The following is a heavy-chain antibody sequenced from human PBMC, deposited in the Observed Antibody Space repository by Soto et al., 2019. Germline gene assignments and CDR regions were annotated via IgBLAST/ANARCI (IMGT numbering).Heavy chain of an antibody. CDR1: GYTFTSYG. V-gene: IGHV1-18*01. D-gene: IGHD1-1*01. J-gene: IGHJ4*02. CDR3: ARGRYGDY. CDR2: ISAHNGNT. Sequence: QVHLVQAGAEVKKPGASVKVSCKGSGYTFTSYGITWVRQAPGQGLEWMGWISAHNGNTNYAQKLQGRVTVTRDTSTSTAYMEMRSLRSDDTAVYYCARGRYGDYWGQGALVTVSS.